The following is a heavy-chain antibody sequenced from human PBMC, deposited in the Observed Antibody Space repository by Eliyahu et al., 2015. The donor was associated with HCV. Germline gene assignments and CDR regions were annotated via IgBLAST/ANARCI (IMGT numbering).Heavy chain of an antibody. D-gene: IGHD6-19*01. J-gene: IGHJ3*02. Sequence: QVQLVESGGGLVKPGGSLRLSCAASGFXFXDYYMSWIRQAPGKGLEWVSYISSSGSTIYYADSVKGRFTISRDNAKNSLYLQMNSLRAEDTAVYYCVSPLDGVVGGYSSGGDAFDIWGQGTMVTVSS. CDR2: ISSSGSTI. V-gene: IGHV3-11*01. CDR3: VSPLDGVVGGYSSGGDAFDI. CDR1: GFXFXDYY.